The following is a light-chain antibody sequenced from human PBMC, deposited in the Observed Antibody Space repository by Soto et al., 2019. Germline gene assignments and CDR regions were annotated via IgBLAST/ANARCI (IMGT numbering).Light chain of an antibody. J-gene: IGLJ1*01. CDR3: NSYTSSSTYV. CDR2: DVA. CDR1: SSDVGAYNY. V-gene: IGLV2-14*01. Sequence: QSALTQPASVSGSPGQSITISCTGTSSDVGAYNYVSWYQQHPGKAPKLMLYDVANRPSGVSNRFSGSKSGNTASLTISGLQAEDGADYYCNSYTSSSTYVFGTGTKVTVL.